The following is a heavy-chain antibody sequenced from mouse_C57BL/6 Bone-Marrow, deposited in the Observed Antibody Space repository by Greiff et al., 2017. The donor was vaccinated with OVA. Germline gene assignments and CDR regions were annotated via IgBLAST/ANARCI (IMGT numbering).Heavy chain of an antibody. Sequence: QVQLQQPGAELVKPGASVKLSCKASGYTFTSYWMQWVKQRPGQGLEWIGEIDPSDRYTNYNQKFKGKATLTVDTSSSTAYMQLSSLTSEDSAVYYCARSAYDYDGAYWGQGTLVTVSA. D-gene: IGHD2-4*01. J-gene: IGHJ3*01. CDR3: ARSAYDYDGAY. V-gene: IGHV1-50*01. CDR1: GYTFTSYW. CDR2: IDPSDRYT.